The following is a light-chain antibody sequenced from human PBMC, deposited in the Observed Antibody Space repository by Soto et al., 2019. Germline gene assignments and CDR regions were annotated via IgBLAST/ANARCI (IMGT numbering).Light chain of an antibody. J-gene: IGKJ1*01. Sequence: EIVMTQSPATLSVSPGERAALSCRASQSVSGNLAWYQQKPGQAPGLLIYGASNRATGIPARFSGSGSGTEFTLTISSLQSEDFAIYYCQQYNNWPPWTFGQGTKVEI. V-gene: IGKV3D-15*01. CDR1: QSVSGN. CDR2: GAS. CDR3: QQYNNWPPWT.